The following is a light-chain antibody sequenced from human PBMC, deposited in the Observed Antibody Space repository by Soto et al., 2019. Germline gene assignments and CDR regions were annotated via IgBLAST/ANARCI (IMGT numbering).Light chain of an antibody. CDR2: DDD. J-gene: IGLJ2*01. V-gene: IGLV1-51*01. CDR1: SSNIANNY. Sequence: QSVLTQPPSVSAAPGQKVTISCSGSSSNIANNYVFWYQQFPGTAPKLLIYDDDKRPSGIPDRFSASKSGTSVTLGITGLQTGDDADYYCATWDSSLSVGLFGGGTQLTVL. CDR3: ATWDSSLSVGL.